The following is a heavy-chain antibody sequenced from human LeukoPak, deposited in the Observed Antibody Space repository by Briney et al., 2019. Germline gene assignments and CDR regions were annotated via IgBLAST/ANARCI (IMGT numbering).Heavy chain of an antibody. Sequence: PSETLSLTCTVSGGSISSGDYYWSWIRQPPGKGLEWIGEINHSGSTNYNPSLKSRVTISVDTSKNQFSLKLSSVTAADTAVYYCARNYVLLWSRFDPWGQGTLVTVSS. CDR3: ARNYVLLWSRFDP. CDR1: GGSISSGDYY. CDR2: INHSGST. D-gene: IGHD3-10*01. J-gene: IGHJ5*02. V-gene: IGHV4-39*07.